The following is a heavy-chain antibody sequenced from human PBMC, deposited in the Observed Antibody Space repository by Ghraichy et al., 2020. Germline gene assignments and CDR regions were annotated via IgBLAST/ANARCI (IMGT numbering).Heavy chain of an antibody. CDR1: GGTFSSYA. D-gene: IGHD3-10*01. CDR2: IIPIFGTA. Sequence: SVKVSCKASGGTFSSYAISWVRQAPGQGLEWMGGIIPIFGTANYAQKFQGRVTITADESTSTAYMELSSLRSEDTAVYYCARTTMDQNGDYYFDYWGQGTLVTVSS. J-gene: IGHJ4*02. V-gene: IGHV1-69*13. CDR3: ARTTMDQNGDYYFDY.